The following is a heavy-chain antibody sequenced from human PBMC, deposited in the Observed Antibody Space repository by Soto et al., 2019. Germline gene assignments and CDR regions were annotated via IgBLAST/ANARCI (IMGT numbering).Heavy chain of an antibody. CDR3: ARSGAGSGSYYGVDY. CDR2: IIPILAIA. J-gene: IGHJ4*02. CDR1: GGTFSSYT. D-gene: IGHD1-26*01. V-gene: IGHV1-69*02. Sequence: QVQLVQSGAEVKKPGSSVKVSCKASGGTFSSYTISWVRQAPGQGLEWMGRIIPILAIANYAQKFQGRVTITADKSPSTAYMELSSLRSEDTAVYYCARSGAGSGSYYGVDYWGQGTLVTVSS.